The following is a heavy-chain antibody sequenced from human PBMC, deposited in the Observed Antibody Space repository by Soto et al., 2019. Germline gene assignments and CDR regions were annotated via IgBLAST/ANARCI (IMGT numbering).Heavy chain of an antibody. V-gene: IGHV1-2*04. CDR2: INPNSGGT. CDR1: GYTFTGYY. CDR3: ARGGVQYYDFWSGYYGADGMDV. Sequence: ASVEVSCRASGYTFTGYYMHWVRQAPGQGREWMGWINPNSGGTNYAQKFQGWVTMTRDTSISTAYMELSRLRSDDTAVYYCARGGVQYYDFWSGYYGADGMDVWGQGTTVTVSS. J-gene: IGHJ6*02. D-gene: IGHD3-3*01.